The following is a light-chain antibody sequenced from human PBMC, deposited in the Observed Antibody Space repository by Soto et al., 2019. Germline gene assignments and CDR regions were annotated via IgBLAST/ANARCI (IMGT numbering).Light chain of an antibody. Sequence: EIVMTQSPATLSASPGEGATLSCKAGQTVYNNLAWYQQRPGQPPRLLIYDASTRATGIAARFSGSGYGTEFTLTISGLQSEDFAVYFCQQCRNWPLTFCGGTKVEIK. CDR2: DAS. J-gene: IGKJ4*01. CDR3: QQCRNWPLT. CDR1: QTVYNN. V-gene: IGKV3-15*01.